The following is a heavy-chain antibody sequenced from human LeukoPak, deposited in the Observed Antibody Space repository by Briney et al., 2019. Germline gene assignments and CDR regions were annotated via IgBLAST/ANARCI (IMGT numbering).Heavy chain of an antibody. CDR3: ARANFLYCSSSTCLFDY. CDR2: INTNDGDT. Sequence: ASVKVSCKASGGTFSSYAISWVRQAPGQGFEWMGWINTNDGDTNYAQKFQGRVTMTRDTSISTAHMEVSRLRSDDTAVYYCARANFLYCSSSTCLFDYWGQGTLVTVSS. D-gene: IGHD2-2*01. J-gene: IGHJ4*02. CDR1: GGTFSSYA. V-gene: IGHV1-2*02.